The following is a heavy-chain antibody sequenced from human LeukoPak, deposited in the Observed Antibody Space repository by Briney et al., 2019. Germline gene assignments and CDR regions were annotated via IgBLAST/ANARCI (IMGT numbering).Heavy chain of an antibody. CDR1: GDSISSSNCY. Sequence: SETLSLTCTVSGDSISSSNCYWGWIRQPPGKGLEWIGSIYFSGGTYYNASLRSRVTISVDTSKNQFSLKLSSVTAADTAVYYCAREYSSSPLYYYYYYMDVWGKGTTVTVSS. CDR2: IYFSGGT. J-gene: IGHJ6*03. D-gene: IGHD6-6*01. CDR3: AREYSSSPLYYYYYYMDV. V-gene: IGHV4-39*07.